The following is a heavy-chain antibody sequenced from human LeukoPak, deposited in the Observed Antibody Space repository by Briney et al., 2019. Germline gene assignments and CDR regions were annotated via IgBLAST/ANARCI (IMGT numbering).Heavy chain of an antibody. Sequence: SVKVSCKASGGTFSSYAISWLRQAPGQGLEWRGGIIPIFGTANYAQKLQGRVTITTDESTSTAYMELSSLRSEDTAVYYCAGVRESFRDSSGWNGVDYWGQGTLVTVSS. J-gene: IGHJ4*02. CDR3: AGVRESFRDSSGWNGVDY. V-gene: IGHV1-69*05. CDR2: IIPIFGTA. CDR1: GGTFSSYA. D-gene: IGHD6-19*01.